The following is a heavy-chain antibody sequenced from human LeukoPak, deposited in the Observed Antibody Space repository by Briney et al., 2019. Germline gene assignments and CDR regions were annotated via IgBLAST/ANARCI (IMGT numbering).Heavy chain of an antibody. CDR2: ISSSSSYI. CDR1: GFTFSSYS. D-gene: IGHD2-15*01. Sequence: GGSLRLSCAASGFTFSSYSMNWVRQAPGKGLEWVSSISSSSSYIYYADSVKGRFTISRDNSKNTLYLQMNSLRAQDTAVYYCAKHRLGYCSGGSCYPTGEFDYWGQGTLVTVSS. J-gene: IGHJ4*02. CDR3: AKHRLGYCSGGSCYPTGEFDY. V-gene: IGHV3-21*04.